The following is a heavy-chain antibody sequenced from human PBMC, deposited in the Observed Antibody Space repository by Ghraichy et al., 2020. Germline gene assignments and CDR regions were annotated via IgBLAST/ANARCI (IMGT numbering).Heavy chain of an antibody. V-gene: IGHV1-69*04. D-gene: IGHD6-6*01. CDR2: IISILGIA. CDR1: GGTFSSYT. Sequence: SVKVSCKASGGTFSSYTISWVRQAPGQGLEWMGRIISILGIANYAQKFKGRVTITADKSTNPAYMELSSLRSEDTAVYYCARDRGAAARPPRWDYYYYGLDVWGQGTTVTVSS. CDR3: ARDRGAAARPPRWDYYYYGLDV. J-gene: IGHJ6*02.